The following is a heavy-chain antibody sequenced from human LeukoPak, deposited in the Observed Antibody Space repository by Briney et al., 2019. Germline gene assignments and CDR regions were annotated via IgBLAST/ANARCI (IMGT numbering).Heavy chain of an antibody. D-gene: IGHD5-12*01. CDR3: ARGGGYASPIGY. J-gene: IGHJ4*02. Sequence: SETLSLTCTLSGGSISTYYWSWIRQPPGKGLEWIGYVYHSGSTNYNPSLKGRVTISVDTSKNQFSLKLSSVTAADTAVYYCARGGGYASPIGYWGQGALVTVSS. V-gene: IGHV4-59*01. CDR1: GGSISTYY. CDR2: VYHSGST.